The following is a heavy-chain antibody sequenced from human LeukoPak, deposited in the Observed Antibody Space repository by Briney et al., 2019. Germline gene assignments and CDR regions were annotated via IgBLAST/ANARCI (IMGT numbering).Heavy chain of an antibody. J-gene: IGHJ3*02. V-gene: IGHV3-11*01. D-gene: IGHD7-27*01. CDR1: GFTFSDYY. Sequence: GGSLRLSCAASGFTFSDYYMSWIRQAPGKGLEWVSYISSSGSTIYYADSVKGRFTISRDNAKNSLYLQMNSLRAEDTAVYYCARERSNWGLSRDAFDIWGQGTMVTVSS. CDR2: ISSSGSTI. CDR3: ARERSNWGLSRDAFDI.